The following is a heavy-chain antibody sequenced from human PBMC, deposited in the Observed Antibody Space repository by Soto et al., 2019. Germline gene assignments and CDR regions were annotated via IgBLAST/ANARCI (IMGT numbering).Heavy chain of an antibody. CDR3: ASPNSSGGSWYWGGFGY. V-gene: IGHV3-30-3*01. CDR1: RCTFSRYA. CDR2: ISNDGSNE. D-gene: IGHD2-15*01. J-gene: IGHJ4*02. Sequence: WRTLRRSCAVSRCTFSRYAMHWVRQAPGRGLEWVAHISNDGSNESSADSMNGRFCISRDNYKYTLYLHMHRLRAEDTAGSYCASPNSSGGSWYWGGFGYCGRGCLVTVS.